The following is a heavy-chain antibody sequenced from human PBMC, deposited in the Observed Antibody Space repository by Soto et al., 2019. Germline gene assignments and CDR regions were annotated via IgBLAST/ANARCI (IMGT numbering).Heavy chain of an antibody. CDR1: GGSISSGGYY. Sequence: PSETLSLTCTVSGGSISSGGYYWSWIRQPPGKWLEWIGEINHSGSTNYNPSLKSRVTISVDTSKNQFSLKLSSVTAADTAVYYCAVDPRDRSIMITFGGVIAPRWGQGTLVTVSS. CDR2: INHSGST. J-gene: IGHJ4*02. D-gene: IGHD3-16*02. CDR3: AVDPRDRSIMITFGGVIAPR. V-gene: IGHV4-39*07.